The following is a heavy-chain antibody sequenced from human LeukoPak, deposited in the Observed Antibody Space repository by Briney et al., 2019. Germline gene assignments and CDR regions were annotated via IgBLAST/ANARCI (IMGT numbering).Heavy chain of an antibody. Sequence: GGSLRLSCAASGFTFSSYSMNWVRQAPGKGLEWVSSISSSSSYIYYADSVKGRFTISRDNAKNSLYLQMNSLRAEDTAVYYCARTTRSVDTAADYWGQGTLVTVSS. CDR1: GFTFSSYS. CDR3: ARTTRSVDTAADY. CDR2: ISSSSSYI. D-gene: IGHD5-18*01. J-gene: IGHJ4*02. V-gene: IGHV3-21*01.